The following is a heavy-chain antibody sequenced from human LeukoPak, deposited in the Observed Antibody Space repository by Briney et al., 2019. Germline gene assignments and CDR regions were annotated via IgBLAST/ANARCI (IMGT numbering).Heavy chain of an antibody. CDR3: ARDVYGSGSPY. D-gene: IGHD3-10*01. Sequence: GGSLRLSCAASGFTVSNNYMSWVRQAPGKGLEWVSVIYSGGSTYYADSVKGRFTISRDNSKNTLYLQMNSLRAEDTAVYYCARDVYGSGSPYWGQGTLVTVSS. CDR2: IYSGGST. CDR1: GFTVSNNY. J-gene: IGHJ4*02. V-gene: IGHV3-53*01.